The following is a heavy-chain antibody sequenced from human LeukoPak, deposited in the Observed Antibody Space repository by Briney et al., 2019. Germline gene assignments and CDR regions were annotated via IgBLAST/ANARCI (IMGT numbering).Heavy chain of an antibody. CDR1: GGSISTSSYY. J-gene: IGHJ4*02. CDR2: MYYSGTT. Sequence: SQTLSLTCTVSGGSISTSSYYWGWIRQPPGKGLEWIGNMYYSGTTYYDPSLKSRVTMSVDTSKNQFSLRLTSVAAADTAVYYCAARAATGTIVDSWGQGTLVTVSS. CDR3: AARAATGTIVDS. D-gene: IGHD6-13*01. V-gene: IGHV4-39*01.